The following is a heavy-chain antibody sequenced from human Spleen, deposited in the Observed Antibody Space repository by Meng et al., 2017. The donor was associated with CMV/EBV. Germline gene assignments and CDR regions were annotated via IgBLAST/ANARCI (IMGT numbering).Heavy chain of an antibody. D-gene: IGHD6-13*01. J-gene: IGHJ4*02. V-gene: IGHV3-23*03. CDR3: AKIPYSSSPFYFDY. CDR1: GFTFRSYA. Sequence: GESLKISCAASGFTFRSYAMSWVRQAPGKGLEWVSVIYSGGSTTYYADSVKGRFTISRDNSKNTLYLQMNSLRAEDTAVYYCAKIPYSSSPFYFDYWGQGTLVTVSS. CDR2: IYSGGSTT.